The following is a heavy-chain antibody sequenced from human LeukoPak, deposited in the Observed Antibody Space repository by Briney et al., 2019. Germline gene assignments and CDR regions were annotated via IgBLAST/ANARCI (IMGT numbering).Heavy chain of an antibody. CDR1: GASISNTGYY. CDR3: AGLLNGGAPHWFDP. D-gene: IGHD7-27*01. CDR2: IYHSGST. J-gene: IGHJ5*02. V-gene: IGHV4-39*05. Sequence: SETPSLTCTVSGASISNTGYYWGWIRQPPGKGLEWIGNIYHSGSTYYSPSLKSRVTPSVDTSKNQFSLKLSSVTAADTAVYYCAGLLNGGAPHWFDPWGQGTLVTVSS.